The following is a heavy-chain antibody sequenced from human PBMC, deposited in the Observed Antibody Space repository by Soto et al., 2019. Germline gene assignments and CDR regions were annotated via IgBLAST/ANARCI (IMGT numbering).Heavy chain of an antibody. CDR3: ARVEIAAAGGVFDP. Sequence: PSETLSLTCTVSGGSISSRGYYWGWIRQPPGKGLEWIGTIYYSGSTYYNPSLKSRVTISVDTSKNQFSLKLSSVTAADTAVYYCARVEIAAAGGVFDPWGQGTLVTVSS. D-gene: IGHD6-13*01. CDR2: IYYSGST. J-gene: IGHJ5*02. CDR1: GGSISSRGYY. V-gene: IGHV4-39*01.